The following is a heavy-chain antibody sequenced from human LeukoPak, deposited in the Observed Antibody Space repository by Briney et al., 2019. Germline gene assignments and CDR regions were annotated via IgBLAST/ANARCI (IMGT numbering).Heavy chain of an antibody. Sequence: SETLSLTCTVSGGSISTYYWSWIRQPPGKGLEWIGYIYYSGTTNYNPPLKSRVTMSVDTSKNQFSLKLRSVTAADTAVYYCAKSYDSSGYYLVFGSWGQGTLVTVSS. J-gene: IGHJ4*02. CDR2: IYYSGTT. V-gene: IGHV4-59*08. CDR1: GGSISTYY. D-gene: IGHD3-22*01. CDR3: AKSYDSSGYYLVFGS.